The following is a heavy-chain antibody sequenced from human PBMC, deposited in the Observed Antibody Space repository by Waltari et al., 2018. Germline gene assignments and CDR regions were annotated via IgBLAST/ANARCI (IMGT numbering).Heavy chain of an antibody. D-gene: IGHD6-19*01. CDR1: GGSISSYY. CDR3: ARAVAGRLGYFQH. CDR2: IYTSGST. J-gene: IGHJ1*01. V-gene: IGHV4-4*09. Sequence: QLQESGPGLVKPSETLSLTCTVSGGSISSYYWSWIRQPPGKGLEWIGYIYTSGSTNYNPSLKGRVTISVDTSKNQFSLKLSSVTAADTAVYYCARAVAGRLGYFQHWGQGTLVTVSS.